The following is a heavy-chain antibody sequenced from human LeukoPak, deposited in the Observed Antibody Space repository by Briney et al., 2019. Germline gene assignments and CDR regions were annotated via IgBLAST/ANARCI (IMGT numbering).Heavy chain of an antibody. J-gene: IGHJ4*02. CDR3: ARFRTWGDKAFDY. CDR2: IGTTSGAI. V-gene: IGHV3-48*01. D-gene: IGHD2-21*02. CDR1: GFTFNAFG. Sequence: PGGSLRLSCAASGFTFNAFGMNWVRQAPGKGQEWVSYIGTTSGAIYYADSVKGRFTISRDSAKNSLYLQMNSLRAEDTAVYYCARFRTWGDKAFDYWGQGTLVTVSS.